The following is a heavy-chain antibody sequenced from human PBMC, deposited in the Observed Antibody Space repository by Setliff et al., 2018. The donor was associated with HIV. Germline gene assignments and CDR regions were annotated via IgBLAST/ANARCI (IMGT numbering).Heavy chain of an antibody. J-gene: IGHJ4*02. Sequence: PGGSLRLSCAASGLTFSSHGMHWVRQAPGKGLEWVANLNQDGTEKYYLDSVKGRFAISRDNAEDSLYLEMNSLRAGDTAVYYCASGEGWLNYWGQGTLVTVSS. D-gene: IGHD2-15*01. CDR3: ASGEGWLNY. CDR1: GLTFSSHG. CDR2: LNQDGTEK. V-gene: IGHV3-7*01.